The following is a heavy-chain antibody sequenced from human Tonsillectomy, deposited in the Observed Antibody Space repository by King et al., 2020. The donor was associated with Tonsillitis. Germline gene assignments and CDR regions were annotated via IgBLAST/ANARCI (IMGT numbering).Heavy chain of an antibody. CDR2: IKQDGSEK. D-gene: IGHD1-1*01. J-gene: IGHJ5*02. V-gene: IGHV3-7*03. CDR1: GFTFSSYW. CDR3: ARNWTEGALDP. Sequence: VQLVESGGGLVQPGGSLRLSCAASGFTFSSYWMSWVRQGPGKGLEWVAKIKQDGSEKYYVDSVKGRFTISRVNAKNSLYLQMNSLRAEDTAVYYCARNWTEGALDPWGQGTLVTVSS.